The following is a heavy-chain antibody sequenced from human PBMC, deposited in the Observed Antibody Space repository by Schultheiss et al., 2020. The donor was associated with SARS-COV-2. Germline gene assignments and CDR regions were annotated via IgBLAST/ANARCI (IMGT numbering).Heavy chain of an antibody. CDR1: GFTFSSYA. J-gene: IGHJ6*02. CDR2: ISGSGGST. V-gene: IGHV3-23*01. Sequence: GGSLRLSCAASGFTFSSYAMNWVRQAPGKGLEWVSAISGSGGSTYYADSVKGRFIISRDNSKNTLYLQMNSLRAEDTAVYYCAKDRVDQWSKGSYYYGLDVWGQGTTVTVSS. D-gene: IGHD2-15*01. CDR3: AKDRVDQWSKGSYYYGLDV.